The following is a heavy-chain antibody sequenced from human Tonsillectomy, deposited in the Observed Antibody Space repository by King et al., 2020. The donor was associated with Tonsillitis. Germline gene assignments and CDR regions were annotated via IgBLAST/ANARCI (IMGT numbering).Heavy chain of an antibody. J-gene: IGHJ3*02. Sequence: LQLQESGSGLVKPSQTLSLTCAVSGGSISSGGYSWSWIRQPPGKGLEWIGYIYHSGSSYHNPSLKSRVTISVDRSKNQFSLKLTSVTAADTAVYFCARGLAVPAARNDVFDIWGHGTMVTVSS. CDR1: GGSISSGGYS. CDR3: ARGLAVPAARNDVFDI. D-gene: IGHD2-2*01. V-gene: IGHV4-30-2*01. CDR2: IYHSGSS.